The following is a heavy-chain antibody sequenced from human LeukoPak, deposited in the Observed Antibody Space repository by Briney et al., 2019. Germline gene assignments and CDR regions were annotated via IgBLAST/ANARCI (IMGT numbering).Heavy chain of an antibody. Sequence: ASVKVSCKASGYTFTSYGISWVRQAPGQGLEWMGWISAYNGNTNYAQKLQGRVTMTRDTSITTAYMELTSLRSDDTAVYYCARDPAIYYESDYYFDNWGQGTLVTVSS. CDR1: GYTFTSYG. V-gene: IGHV1-18*01. CDR2: ISAYNGNT. J-gene: IGHJ4*02. D-gene: IGHD3-22*01. CDR3: ARDPAIYYESDYYFDN.